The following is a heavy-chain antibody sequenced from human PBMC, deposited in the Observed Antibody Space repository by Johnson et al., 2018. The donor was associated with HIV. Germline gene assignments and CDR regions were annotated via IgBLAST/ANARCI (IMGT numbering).Heavy chain of an antibody. J-gene: IGHJ3*02. V-gene: IGHV3-33*01. CDR3: AREMVGARGIDDAFDM. D-gene: IGHD1-26*01. CDR2: IWYDGSNK. CDR1: GFTFSSYG. Sequence: QVQLVESGGGVVQPGRSLRLSCVASGFTFSSYGMHWVRQAPGKGLEWVAVIWYDGSNKYYADSVKGRFTMSRDNAKNTLYLQMNSLRAEDTAVYYCAREMVGARGIDDAFDMWGQGTMVTVSS.